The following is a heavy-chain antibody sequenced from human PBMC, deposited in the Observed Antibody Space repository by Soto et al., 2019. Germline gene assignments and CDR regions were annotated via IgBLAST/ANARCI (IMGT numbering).Heavy chain of an antibody. J-gene: IGHJ4*02. CDR2: IYYSGST. CDR1: GGSISSYY. D-gene: IGHD3-16*02. V-gene: IGHV4-59*01. Sequence: SETLSLTCTVSGGSISSYYWSWIRQPPGKGLEWIGYIYYSGSTNYNPSLKSRVTISVDTSKNQFSLKLSSVPAADAAVYYCARGYDYVWVSYRIPFDYWGQGTLVTVSS. CDR3: ARGYDYVWVSYRIPFDY.